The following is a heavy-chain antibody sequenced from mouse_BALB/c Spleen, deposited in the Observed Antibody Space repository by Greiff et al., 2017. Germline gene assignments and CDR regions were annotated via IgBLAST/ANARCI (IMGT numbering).Heavy chain of an antibody. Sequence: EVKLMESGGDLVKPGGSLKLSCAASGFTFSSYGMSWVRQTPDKRLEWVATISSGGSYTYYPDSVKGRFTISRDNAKNTLYLQMSSLKSEDTAMYYCARLGNYGFAYWGQGTLVTVSA. D-gene: IGHD2-1*01. V-gene: IGHV5-6*01. J-gene: IGHJ3*01. CDR2: ISSGGSYT. CDR3: ARLGNYGFAY. CDR1: GFTFSSYG.